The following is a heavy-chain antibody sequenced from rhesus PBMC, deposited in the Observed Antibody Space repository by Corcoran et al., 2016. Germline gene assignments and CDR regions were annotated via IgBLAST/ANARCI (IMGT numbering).Heavy chain of an antibody. CDR1: GASISSDW. V-gene: IGHV4-80*01. CDR2: TNCNTGST. CDR3: TREKVASIDY. J-gene: IGHJ4*01. Sequence: QVQLQESGPGLVKPSETLSLTCTVSGASISSDWWRWVRQPPGKGLEWIGETNCNTGSTNYNPSLNSRVTISKDASKKQFSLKLTSVTAADTAVYYCTREKVASIDYWGQGVLVTASS. D-gene: IGHD4-29*01.